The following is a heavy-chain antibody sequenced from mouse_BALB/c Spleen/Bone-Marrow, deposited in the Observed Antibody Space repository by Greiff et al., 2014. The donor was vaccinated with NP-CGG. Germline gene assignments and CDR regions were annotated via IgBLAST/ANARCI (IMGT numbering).Heavy chain of an antibody. Sequence: VQLKQSGAELVKPGASVKLSCTASGFNIKDTYMHWVKQRPEQGLEWIGRIDPANGNTKYDPKFQGKATITAATSSNTAYLQLSSLTSEDTAVYYCASYYYGSSWGFAYWGQGTLVTVSA. CDR3: ASYYYGSSWGFAY. V-gene: IGHV14-3*02. CDR1: GFNIKDTY. D-gene: IGHD1-1*01. J-gene: IGHJ3*01. CDR2: IDPANGNT.